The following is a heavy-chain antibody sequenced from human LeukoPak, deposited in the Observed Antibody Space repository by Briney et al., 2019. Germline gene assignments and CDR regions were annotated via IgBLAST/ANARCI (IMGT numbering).Heavy chain of an antibody. V-gene: IGHV1-2*02. J-gene: IGHJ3*02. Sequence: ASVKVSCKASGYTFTGYYMHWVRQAPGQGLEWMGWINPNSGGTNYAQKFQGRVTMTRDTSISTAYMELSSLRSEDTAVYYCARVRYYDSSGYYYDRQDDAFDIWGQGTMVTVSS. D-gene: IGHD3-22*01. CDR1: GYTFTGYY. CDR2: INPNSGGT. CDR3: ARVRYYDSSGYYYDRQDDAFDI.